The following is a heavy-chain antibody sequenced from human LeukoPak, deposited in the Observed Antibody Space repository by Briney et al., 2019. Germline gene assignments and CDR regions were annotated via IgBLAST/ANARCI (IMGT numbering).Heavy chain of an antibody. CDR1: GDSISSGNYY. V-gene: IGHV4-31*03. CDR2: IYYSGDT. Sequence: SETLSLTCTVSGDSISSGNYYWSWIRQRPGKGLEWIGYIYYSGDTYYTPSLKSRVTISLDTSKNQFSLKLSSVTAADTAVYYCASTSPTTFSNYFDNWGQGTLVTVSS. CDR3: ASTSPTTFSNYFDN. D-gene: IGHD1-1*01. J-gene: IGHJ4*02.